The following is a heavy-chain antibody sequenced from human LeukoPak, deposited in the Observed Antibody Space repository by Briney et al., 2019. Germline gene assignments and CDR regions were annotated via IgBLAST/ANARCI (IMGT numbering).Heavy chain of an antibody. CDR2: INPNSGGT. J-gene: IGHJ3*02. Sequence: ATVKVSCKASGYTFTGYYMHWVRQAPGQGLEWMGWINPNSGGTNYAQKFQGWVTMTRDTSISTAYMELSRLRSDDTAVYYCARDYSNYVRAFDIWGQGTMVTVSS. CDR3: ARDYSNYVRAFDI. CDR1: GYTFTGYY. V-gene: IGHV1-2*04. D-gene: IGHD4-11*01.